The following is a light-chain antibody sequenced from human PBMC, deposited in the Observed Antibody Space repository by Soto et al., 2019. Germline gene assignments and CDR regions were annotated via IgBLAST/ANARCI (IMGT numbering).Light chain of an antibody. V-gene: IGKV3-15*01. J-gene: IGKJ1*01. CDR3: QQYSNWRT. CDR2: DAS. Sequence: EIVMTQSPATLSVSPGERAPLSCRASQSVSSNLAWFQQKPGQAHRLLTYDASTRATGIPARFSGSVSGTDFTLTISSLQSEDFAVYYCQQYSNWRTFGLGTKVEFK. CDR1: QSVSSN.